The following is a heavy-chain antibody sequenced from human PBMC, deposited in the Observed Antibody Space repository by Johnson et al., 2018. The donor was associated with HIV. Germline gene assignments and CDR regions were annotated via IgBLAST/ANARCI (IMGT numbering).Heavy chain of an antibody. J-gene: IGHJ3*02. V-gene: IGHV3-11*01. CDR3: ARDRRNYFDSSGYPDYDAFDI. Sequence: QVQLVESGGGLVKPGGSLRLSCAAYGFTFSDYYMSWIRQAPGKGLEWVSYISSSGTTIYYADSVKGRFTISRDNVKNSLYLQMNSLRAEDTALYYCARDRRNYFDSSGYPDYDAFDIWGQGTMVTVSS. D-gene: IGHD3-22*01. CDR1: GFTFSDYY. CDR2: ISSSGTTI.